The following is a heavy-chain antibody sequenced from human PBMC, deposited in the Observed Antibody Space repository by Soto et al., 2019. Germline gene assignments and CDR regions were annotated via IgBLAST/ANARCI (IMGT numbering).Heavy chain of an antibody. CDR1: GFTFSGFA. CDR3: AKGSSSSRPYYFDY. Sequence: EVQLLESGGGLAQPGGSLRLSCAASGFTFSGFAMSWVGQAPGKGLEWVSAITGSGGSTYHADSVKGRFTISRDNSKNTLYLEMNSLRADDTAVYYCAKGSSSSRPYYFDYWGQGTLATVSS. CDR2: ITGSGGST. V-gene: IGHV3-23*01. D-gene: IGHD6-6*01. J-gene: IGHJ4*02.